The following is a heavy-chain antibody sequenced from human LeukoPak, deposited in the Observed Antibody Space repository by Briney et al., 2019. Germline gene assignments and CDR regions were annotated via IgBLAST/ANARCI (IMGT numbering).Heavy chain of an antibody. CDR1: GYTFTSYA. Sequence: ASVKVSCKASGYTFTSYAMNWVRQAPGQGLEWMGWINTNTGNPTYAQGFTGRFVFSLDTSVSTAYLQISSLKAEDTAVYYCASFDFWSGYYCCDYWGQGTLVTVSS. CDR3: ASFDFWSGYYCCDY. V-gene: IGHV7-4-1*02. CDR2: INTNTGNP. D-gene: IGHD3-3*01. J-gene: IGHJ4*02.